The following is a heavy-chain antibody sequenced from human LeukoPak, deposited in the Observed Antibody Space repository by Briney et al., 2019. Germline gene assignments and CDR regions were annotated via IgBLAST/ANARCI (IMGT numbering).Heavy chain of an antibody. Sequence: ASVKVSCKASGYTFADSYMDWVRQAPGQGLEWMGWINPNSGDTNYAQKLQGRVTMTTDTSTSTAYMELRSLRSDDTAVYYCARGPGEYYDFWSGPYYYMDVWGKGTTVTVSS. CDR2: INPNSGDT. CDR1: GYTFADSY. V-gene: IGHV1-2*02. J-gene: IGHJ6*03. D-gene: IGHD3-3*01. CDR3: ARGPGEYYDFWSGPYYYMDV.